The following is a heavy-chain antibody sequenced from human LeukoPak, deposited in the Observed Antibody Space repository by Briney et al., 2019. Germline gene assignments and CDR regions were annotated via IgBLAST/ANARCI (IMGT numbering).Heavy chain of an antibody. CDR2: IIPIFGTA. CDR3: ARPDGSGSYRAFDI. CDR1: GGTFSSYA. J-gene: IGHJ3*02. Sequence: SVKVSCKASGGTFSSYAISWVRQAPGQGLEWMGGIIPIFGTANYAQKFQGRVTITADESTSTAYMELSSLRSEDTAVYYCARPDGSGSYRAFDIWGQGTMVTVSS. D-gene: IGHD3-10*01. V-gene: IGHV1-69*13.